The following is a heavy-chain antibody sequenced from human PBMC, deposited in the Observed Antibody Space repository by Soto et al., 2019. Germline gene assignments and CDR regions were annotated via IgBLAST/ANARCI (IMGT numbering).Heavy chain of an antibody. CDR3: AASESYPKTAY. Sequence: EVQLLESGGGLVEPRGSLRLSCTGAGFTFSDYAMSWGRQAPGKGLEWVSSINYNGVGTYYADSVKGRFTISSDNSKHTLFLLMNSLRADDAAGYYGAASESYPKTAYWGQGTLVTVSS. D-gene: IGHD3-10*01. J-gene: IGHJ4*02. CDR2: INYNGVGT. CDR1: GFTFSDYA. V-gene: IGHV3-23*01.